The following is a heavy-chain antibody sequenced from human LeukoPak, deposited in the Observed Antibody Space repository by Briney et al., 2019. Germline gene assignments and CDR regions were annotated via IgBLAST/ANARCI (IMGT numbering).Heavy chain of an antibody. Sequence: GGSLRLSCAASGFTFSSYWMSWVRQAPGKGLEWVANIKQDGSEKYYVDSVKGRFTISRDNAKNSLYLQMNSLRAEDTAVYYCARATTTPGYYYYYMDVWGKGTTVTVSS. CDR3: ARATTTPGYYYYYMDV. J-gene: IGHJ6*03. CDR1: GFTFSSYW. V-gene: IGHV3-7*01. CDR2: IKQDGSEK. D-gene: IGHD4-17*01.